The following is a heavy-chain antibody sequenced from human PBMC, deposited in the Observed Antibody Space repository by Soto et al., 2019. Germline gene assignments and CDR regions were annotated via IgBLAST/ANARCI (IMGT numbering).Heavy chain of an antibody. D-gene: IGHD4-4*01. CDR3: ARENSDSPRDRYNWFDP. J-gene: IGHJ5*02. Sequence: SETLSLTCTVSGGSISSYYWSWIRQPPGKGLEWIGYIYYSGSTNYNPSLKSRVTISVDTSKNQFSLKLSSVTAADTAVYFCARENSDSPRDRYNWFDPWGQGTLVTVSS. CDR2: IYYSGST. V-gene: IGHV4-59*01. CDR1: GGSISSYY.